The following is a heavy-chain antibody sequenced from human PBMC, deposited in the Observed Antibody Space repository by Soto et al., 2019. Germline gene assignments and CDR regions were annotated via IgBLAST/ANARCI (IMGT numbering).Heavy chain of an antibody. CDR3: ARQGGGSYVYNWFDP. Sequence: PGESLKISCQGSGYSFTNYWIGWVRQMPGKGLEWMGIIFPGDSDTRYSPSFQGQVTISADKSISTAYLQWSSLKASDTAMYYCARQGGGSYVYNWFDPWGQGTLVTVSS. D-gene: IGHD5-18*01. CDR1: GYSFTNYW. V-gene: IGHV5-51*01. J-gene: IGHJ5*02. CDR2: IFPGDSDT.